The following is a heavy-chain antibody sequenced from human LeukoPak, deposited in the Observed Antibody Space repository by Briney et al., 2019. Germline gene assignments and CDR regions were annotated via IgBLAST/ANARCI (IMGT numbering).Heavy chain of an antibody. J-gene: IGHJ5*02. D-gene: IGHD4-23*01. V-gene: IGHV3-53*01. CDR3: ATFSYAGNAGGSAGS. CDR2: IYRCGNT. Sequence: GGSLRPSCAASGFTVSSKYMTWVRQAPGKGLEGVAVIYRCGNTYSADSMKGRFSISRDNSKNTVYLQMNSLRAEDTAVYYCATFSYAGNAGGSAGSWGQGTLVTVSS. CDR1: GFTVSSKY.